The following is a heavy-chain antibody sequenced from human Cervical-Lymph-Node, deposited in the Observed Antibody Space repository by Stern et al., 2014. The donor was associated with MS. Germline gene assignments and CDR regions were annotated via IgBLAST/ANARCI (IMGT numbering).Heavy chain of an antibody. J-gene: IGHJ6*02. Sequence: VTLKESGPSLVRPTQTVTLTCTVSGFSLSADGVGVGWIRQAPGKALEWLALIYWDDDARYSQSLKDRLTIKKDTSETQVVLTMTDMDPGDTGTYYCAHSLGSVSGTYSGMDVWGQGTTVTVSS. CDR3: AHSLGSVSGTYSGMDV. V-gene: IGHV2-5*02. CDR2: IYWDDDA. CDR1: GFSLSADGVG. D-gene: IGHD1-7*01.